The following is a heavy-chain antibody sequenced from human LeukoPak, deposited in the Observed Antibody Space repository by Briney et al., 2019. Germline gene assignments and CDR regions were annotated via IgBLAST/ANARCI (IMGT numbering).Heavy chain of an antibody. CDR2: INHSGST. CDR3: ARGVAVAGTYFDY. J-gene: IGHJ4*02. CDR1: GGSFSGYY. V-gene: IGHV4-34*01. D-gene: IGHD6-19*01. Sequence: PSETLSLTCAVYGGSFSGYYWSWIRQPPGKGLEWIGEINHSGSTNYNPSLKSRATISVDTSKNQFSLKVSSVTAADTAVYYCARGVAVAGTYFDYWGQGTLVTVSS.